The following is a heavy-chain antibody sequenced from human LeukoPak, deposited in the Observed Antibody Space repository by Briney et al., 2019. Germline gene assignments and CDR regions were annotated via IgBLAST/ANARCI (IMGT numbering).Heavy chain of an antibody. Sequence: GGTLRLSCAASGITFSSYGMSWVRQAPGKGLEWVSSISSTGGTTYYADSVKGRFTISRDNSKNSLYLQMNSLRAEDTAVYYCARPDYYGSGNGFDPWGQGTLVTVSS. CDR1: GITFSSYG. CDR3: ARPDYYGSGNGFDP. J-gene: IGHJ5*02. V-gene: IGHV3-23*01. CDR2: ISSTGGTT. D-gene: IGHD3-10*01.